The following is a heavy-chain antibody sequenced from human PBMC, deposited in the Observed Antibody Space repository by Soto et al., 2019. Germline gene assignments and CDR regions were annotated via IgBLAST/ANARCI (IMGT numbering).Heavy chain of an antibody. CDR1: GFTFDDYA. Sequence: PGGSLRLSCAASGFTFDDYAMHWVRQAPGKGLEWVSGISWNSGSIGYADSVKGRFTISRDNAKNSLYLQMNSLRAEDTAVYYCARDRYRAYSSSWYPNDYYGMDVWGQGTTVTVSS. V-gene: IGHV3-9*01. CDR3: ARDRYRAYSSSWYPNDYYGMDV. CDR2: ISWNSGSI. J-gene: IGHJ6*02. D-gene: IGHD6-13*01.